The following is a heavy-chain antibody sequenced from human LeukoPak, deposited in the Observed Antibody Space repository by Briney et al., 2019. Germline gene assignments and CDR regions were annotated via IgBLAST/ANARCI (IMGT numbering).Heavy chain of an antibody. J-gene: IGHJ4*02. D-gene: IGHD4-17*01. CDR1: GFTFSSYW. CDR2: IKQDGSEK. CDR3: GRGQTTVTN. V-gene: IGHV3-7*03. Sequence: GGSLRLSCAASGFTFSSYWMSWVRQDPGKGLEWVANIKQDGSEKYYVDSVKGRFTISRDNAKNSLYLQMNSLRAEDTAVYFCGRGQTTVTNWGQGTLVTVSS.